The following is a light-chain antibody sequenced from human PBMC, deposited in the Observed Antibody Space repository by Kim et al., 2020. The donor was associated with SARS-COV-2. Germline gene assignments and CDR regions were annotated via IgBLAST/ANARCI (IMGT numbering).Light chain of an antibody. CDR3: CSYAGSSNWV. J-gene: IGLJ2*01. CDR1: SSDVGSYNL. V-gene: IGLV2-23*02. Sequence: QSALTQPASVSGSPGQSITISCTGTSSDVGSYNLVSWYQQHPGKAPKLMIYEVSKRPSGVSNRFSGSKSGNTASLTISGLQAEDEADYYCCSYAGSSNWVLGGVTQLTVL. CDR2: EVS.